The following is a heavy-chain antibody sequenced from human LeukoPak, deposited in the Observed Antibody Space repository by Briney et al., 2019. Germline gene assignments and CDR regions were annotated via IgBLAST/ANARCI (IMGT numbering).Heavy chain of an antibody. CDR3: AKGSRKTTVTDFDC. CDR2: ISGSAGST. CDR1: GFTFSSYA. J-gene: IGHJ4*02. Sequence: GGALRLSCAASGFTFSSYAMSWVRQAPGQGLEWVSAISGSAGSTYYAVSVKGRFTISRDNSKNTLYLQMNSLRAEDTAVYYCAKGSRKTTVTDFDCWGQGTLVTVSS. V-gene: IGHV3-23*01. D-gene: IGHD4-17*01.